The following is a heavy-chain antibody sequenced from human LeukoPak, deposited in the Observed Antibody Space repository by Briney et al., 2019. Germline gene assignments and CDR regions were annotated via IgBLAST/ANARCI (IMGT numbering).Heavy chain of an antibody. Sequence: GASVKVSCKASGGTFSSYAISWVRQAPGQGLEWMGGVIPIFGTANYAQKFQGRVTITTDESTSTAYMELSSLRSEDTAVYYCARDHRLTTMVRGVITHLSGWSDPWGQGTLVTVSS. J-gene: IGHJ5*02. CDR3: ARDHRLTTMVRGVITHLSGWSDP. CDR2: VIPIFGTA. CDR1: GGTFSSYA. D-gene: IGHD3-10*01. V-gene: IGHV1-69*05.